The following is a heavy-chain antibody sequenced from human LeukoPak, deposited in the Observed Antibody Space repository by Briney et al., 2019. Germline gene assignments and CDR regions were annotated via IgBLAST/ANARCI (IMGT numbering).Heavy chain of an antibody. D-gene: IGHD6-19*01. CDR2: IRPSGDNT. Sequence: AGGSLRLSCAASRFTFSTYGMTWVRQAPGRGLEWVSSIRPSGDNTYYGDSVKGRFTISRDNSKNTVYLQMNNMRVDDTAIYYCARVAGWHWFDPWGQGTLVTVSS. CDR3: ARVAGWHWFDP. CDR1: RFTFSTYG. J-gene: IGHJ5*02. V-gene: IGHV3-23*01.